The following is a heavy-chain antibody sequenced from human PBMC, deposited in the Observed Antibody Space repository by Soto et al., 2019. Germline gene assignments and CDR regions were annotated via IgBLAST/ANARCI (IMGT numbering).Heavy chain of an antibody. J-gene: IGHJ4*02. Sequence: SETLSLTCSVSGGSISSRSYYWGWIRQAPGRGLEWIGTIYYSGSTYYNPSLKSRVTISVDTSKNLFSLKLSSVTAADTAVYYCARAVASGYPIDYWGQGTLVTAPQ. CDR3: ARAVASGYPIDY. V-gene: IGHV4-39*01. D-gene: IGHD3-22*01. CDR2: IYYSGST. CDR1: GGSISSRSYY.